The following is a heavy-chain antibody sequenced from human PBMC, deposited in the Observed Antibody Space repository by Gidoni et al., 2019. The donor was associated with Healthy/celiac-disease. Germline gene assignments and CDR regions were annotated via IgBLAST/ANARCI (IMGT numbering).Heavy chain of an antibody. V-gene: IGHV4-59*01. CDR2: IYYSGST. J-gene: IGHJ5*02. Sequence: QVQLQESGPGLVKPSETLYLTCTVSGGSISSYYWSWIRQPPGKGLEWIGYIYYSGSTNYNPSLKSRVTISVDTSKNQFSLKLSSVTAADTAVYYCARGSYGRGWFDPWGQGTLVTVSS. D-gene: IGHD4-17*01. CDR1: GGSISSYY. CDR3: ARGSYGRGWFDP.